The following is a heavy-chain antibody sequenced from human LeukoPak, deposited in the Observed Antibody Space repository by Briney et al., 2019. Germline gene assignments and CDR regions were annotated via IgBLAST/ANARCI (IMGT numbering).Heavy chain of an antibody. CDR3: ARDSGSLPTVMDV. CDR1: GFTFSSYA. V-gene: IGHV3-64*01. Sequence: GGSLRLSCAASGFTFSSYAMHWVRQAPGKGLEYVSAITSNGDSTDYANSVKGRFTISRDNSKNTLFLQMGSLRAEDMAVYYCARDSGSLPTVMDVWGKGTTVTVSS. D-gene: IGHD1-26*01. CDR2: ITSNGDST. J-gene: IGHJ6*03.